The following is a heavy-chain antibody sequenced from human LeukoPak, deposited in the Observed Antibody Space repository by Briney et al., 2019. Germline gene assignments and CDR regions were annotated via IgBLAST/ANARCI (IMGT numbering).Heavy chain of an antibody. D-gene: IGHD2-2*01. CDR2: SSGTSRYT. CDR3: ARDSPHCGSTSCYHNV. V-gene: IGHV3-11*05. CDR1: GFTLRDYY. Sequence: GGSLRLSCAASGFTLRDYYMSWIRQAPGKGLEWVSTSSGTSRYTNHANSVKGRFTISRDTARNLVYMQMNYLRAEDTAVYYCARDSPHCGSTSCYHNVWGQGTTVTVSS. J-gene: IGHJ6*02.